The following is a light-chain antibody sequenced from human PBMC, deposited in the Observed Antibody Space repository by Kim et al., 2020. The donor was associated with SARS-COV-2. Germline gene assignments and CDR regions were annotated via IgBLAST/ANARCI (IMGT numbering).Light chain of an antibody. CDR1: SSNIGSNT. Sequence: ELTQPPSASGTPGQRVTISCSGSSSNIGSNTVNWYQQLPEMAPKLLIYSNNQRPSGVPARFSGSKSGTSASLAIGGLQSEDEADYYCAAWDDSLNGVVFGGGTQLTVL. V-gene: IGLV1-44*01. J-gene: IGLJ2*01. CDR2: SNN. CDR3: AAWDDSLNGVV.